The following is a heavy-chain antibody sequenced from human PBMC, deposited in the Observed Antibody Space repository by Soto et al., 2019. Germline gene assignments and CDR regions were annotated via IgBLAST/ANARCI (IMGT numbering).Heavy chain of an antibody. V-gene: IGHV1-18*01. CDR3: ARVGSDFWSGYYTDSPYYYYGMDV. J-gene: IGHJ6*02. CDR1: GYTFTSYG. Sequence: ASVKVSCKASGYTFTSYGISWVRQAPGQGLEWMGWISAYNGNTNYAQKLQGRVTMTTDTSTSTAYMELRSLRSDDTAVYYCARVGSDFWSGYYTDSPYYYYGMDVWGQGTTVTVSS. D-gene: IGHD3-3*01. CDR2: ISAYNGNT.